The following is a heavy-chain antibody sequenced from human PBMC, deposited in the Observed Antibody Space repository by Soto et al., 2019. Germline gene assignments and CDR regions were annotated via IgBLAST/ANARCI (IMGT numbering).Heavy chain of an antibody. CDR3: ARDGPSIAAKNYYYHYGMEV. CDR2: IIPIFGTA. J-gene: IGHJ6*01. CDR1: GCTFSSYA. D-gene: IGHD6-6*01. Sequence: SVKVSCKASGCTFSSYAISWVRQAPGQGREWMGGIIPIFGTANYAQKFQGRVTITADESTSTAYMELSSLRSEDTAVYYCARDGPSIAAKNYYYHYGMEVWGQGTTVIVS. V-gene: IGHV1-69*13.